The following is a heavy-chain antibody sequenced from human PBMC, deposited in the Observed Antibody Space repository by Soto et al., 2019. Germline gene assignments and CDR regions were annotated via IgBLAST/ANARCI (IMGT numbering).Heavy chain of an antibody. J-gene: IGHJ6*02. CDR1: GYTFTSYG. CDR3: ASGYSYGYVGAYYYGMDV. D-gene: IGHD5-18*01. CDR2: ISAYNGNT. V-gene: IGHV1-18*01. Sequence: ASVKVSCKASGYTFTSYGISWVRQAPGQGLEWMGWISAYNGNTNYAQKLQGRVTMTTDTSTSTAYMELRSLRSDDTAVYYCASGYSYGYVGAYYYGMDVWGQGTTVTVSS.